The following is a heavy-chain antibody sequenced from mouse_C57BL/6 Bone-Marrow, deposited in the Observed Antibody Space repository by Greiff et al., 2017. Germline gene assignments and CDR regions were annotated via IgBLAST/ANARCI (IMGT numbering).Heavy chain of an antibody. D-gene: IGHD1-1*01. CDR1: GYTFTSYW. V-gene: IGHV1-53*01. CDR2: INPSNGGT. CDR3: ARMEITTVVAPYWYFDV. J-gene: IGHJ1*03. Sequence: QVQLQQPGTELVKPGASVKLSCKASGYTFTSYWMHWVKQRPGQGLEWIGNINPSNGGTNYNEKFKSKATLTVDKSSSTAYMQLSSLTSEDSAVYDCARMEITTVVAPYWYFDVWGTGTTVTVSS.